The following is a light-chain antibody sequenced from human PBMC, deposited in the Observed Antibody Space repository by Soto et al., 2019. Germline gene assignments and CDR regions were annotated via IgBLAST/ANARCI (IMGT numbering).Light chain of an antibody. V-gene: IGLV2-14*01. J-gene: IGLJ3*02. CDR1: SSDVGGYNY. CDR2: EVS. CDR3: TSYTTSSTHWV. Sequence: QSALTQPASVSGSPGQSITISCTGTSSDVGGYNYVSWYHQHPGKAPKLMIYEVSNRPSGVSNRFSGSKSGNTASLTISGLQAEDEADYYCTSYTTSSTHWVFGGGTKLTVL.